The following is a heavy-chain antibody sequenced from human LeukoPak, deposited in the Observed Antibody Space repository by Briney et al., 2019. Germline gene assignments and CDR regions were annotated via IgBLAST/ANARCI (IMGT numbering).Heavy chain of an antibody. V-gene: IGHV3-30*04. D-gene: IGHD6-19*01. CDR2: ISYDGSNK. CDR3: ARDFQTTSGSGFTRDS. CDR1: GFTFSSYA. Sequence: GGSLRLSCAASGFTFSSYAMHWVRQAPGKGLEWVAVISYDGSNKYYADSVKGRFTISRDNSKNTLYLQMNSLRAEDTAVYYCARDFQTTSGSGFTRDSWGQGTLVTVSS. J-gene: IGHJ4*02.